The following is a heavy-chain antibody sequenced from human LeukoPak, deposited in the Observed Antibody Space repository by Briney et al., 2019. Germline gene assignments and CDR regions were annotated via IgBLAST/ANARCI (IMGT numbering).Heavy chain of an antibody. D-gene: IGHD6-19*01. J-gene: IGHJ5*02. CDR3: ARDSSGSYSRDNWFDP. Sequence: SETLSLTCTVSGGSISSSSYYWGWIRQPPGKGLEWIGSIYYSGSTYYNPSLKSRVTISVDTAKNQFSLKLSSVTAVDTAVYYCARDSSGSYSRDNWFDPWGQGTLVTVSS. CDR1: GGSISSSSYY. V-gene: IGHV4-39*07. CDR2: IYYSGST.